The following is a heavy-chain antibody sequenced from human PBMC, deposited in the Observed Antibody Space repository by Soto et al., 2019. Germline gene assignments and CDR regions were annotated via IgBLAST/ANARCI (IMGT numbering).Heavy chain of an antibody. D-gene: IGHD4-17*01. V-gene: IGHV4-31*03. CDR1: GGSISSGGYY. Sequence: SETLSLTCTVSGGSISSGGYYWSWIRQHPGKGLEWIGYIYYSGSTYYNPSLKSRVTISVDTSKNQFSLKLSSVTAADTAVYYCARDRGDYGEDYYYGMDVWGQGTTVTVSS. CDR3: ARDRGDYGEDYYYGMDV. J-gene: IGHJ6*02. CDR2: IYYSGST.